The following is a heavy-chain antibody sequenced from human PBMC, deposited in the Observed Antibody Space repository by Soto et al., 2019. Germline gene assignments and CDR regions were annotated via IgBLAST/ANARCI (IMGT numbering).Heavy chain of an antibody. Sequence: QVQLQESGPGLVKPSETLSLTCTVSGGSISSYYWSWIRQPPGKGLEWIGYIYYIGSTNYNPSLKRRVTISVDTSKNQFPPKLSSVTAVDPAVYYCARQNGDHDYWGQGTLVTVSS. CDR3: ARQNGDHDY. CDR2: IYYIGST. V-gene: IGHV4-59*08. CDR1: GGSISSYY. J-gene: IGHJ4*02. D-gene: IGHD4-17*01.